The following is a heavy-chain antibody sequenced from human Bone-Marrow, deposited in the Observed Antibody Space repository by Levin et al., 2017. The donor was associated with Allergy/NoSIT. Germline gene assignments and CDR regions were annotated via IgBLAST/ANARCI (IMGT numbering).Heavy chain of an antibody. CDR3: ARESEDSGVRDYFDS. CDR2: IYYSGST. D-gene: IGHD2-15*01. CDR1: GDSISTSY. V-gene: IGHV4-59*01. Sequence: SETLSLTCTVSGDSISTSYWNWIRQPPGKGLEWIGYIYYSGSTTYNPSLQSRVTISVDTSRNQFSLKLSSVTAADTAVYFCARESEDSGVRDYFDSWGQGTLVTVSS. J-gene: IGHJ4*02.